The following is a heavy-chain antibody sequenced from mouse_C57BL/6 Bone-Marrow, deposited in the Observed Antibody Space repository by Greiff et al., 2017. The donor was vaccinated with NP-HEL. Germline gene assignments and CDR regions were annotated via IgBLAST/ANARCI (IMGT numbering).Heavy chain of an antibody. CDR1: GYTFTSYW. Sequence: QVQLQQPGAELVMPGASVKLSCKASGYTFTSYWMHWVKQRPGQGLEWIGEIDPSDSYTNYNQKFKGKSTLTVDKSSSTAYMQRSSLTSEDSAVYYCARSEGIDVWGTGTTVTVSS. J-gene: IGHJ1*03. V-gene: IGHV1-69*01. CDR3: ARSEGIDV. CDR2: IDPSDSYT.